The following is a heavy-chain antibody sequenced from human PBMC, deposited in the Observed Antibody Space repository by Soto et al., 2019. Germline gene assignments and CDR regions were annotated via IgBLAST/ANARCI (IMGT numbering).Heavy chain of an antibody. CDR2: IWYDGSNK. D-gene: IGHD3-10*01. CDR3: ARGESYYYYGMDV. J-gene: IGHJ6*02. Sequence: QVQLVESGGGVVQPGRSLRLSCAASGFTFSSYGMHWVRQAPGKGLEWVAVIWYDGSNKYYADSVKGRFTISRDNSKNTLYLQMTSLRAEDTAVYYCARGESYYYYGMDVWGQGATVTVSS. CDR1: GFTFSSYG. V-gene: IGHV3-33*01.